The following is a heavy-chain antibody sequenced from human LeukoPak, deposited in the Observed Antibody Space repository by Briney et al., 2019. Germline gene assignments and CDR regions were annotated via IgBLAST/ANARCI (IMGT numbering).Heavy chain of an antibody. CDR1: GYSFTDYY. Sequence: GASVKVSCKASGYSFTDYYMHWVRQAPGQGLEWMGWINPNSGGTSYAQKFQGRVTMTRDTSISTAYMELSRLRSDDTAVYYCARVRSWTYFDYWGQGTLVTVSS. CDR3: ARVRSWTYFDY. D-gene: IGHD6-13*01. CDR2: INPNSGGT. J-gene: IGHJ4*02. V-gene: IGHV1-2*02.